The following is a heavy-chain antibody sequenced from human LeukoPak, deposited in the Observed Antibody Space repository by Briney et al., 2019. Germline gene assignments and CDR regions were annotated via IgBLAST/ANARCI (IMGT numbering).Heavy chain of an antibody. CDR1: GYTFTGYY. CDR3: ARVRFLEWLLYPTTSPDY. CDR2: INPNSGGT. D-gene: IGHD3-3*01. Sequence: ASVKVSCKASGYTFTGYYMHWVRQAPGQGLEWMGWINPNSGGTNYAQKFQGRVTMTRDTSISTAYMELSRLRSDDTAVYYCARVRFLEWLLYPTTSPDYWGQGTLVTVSS. V-gene: IGHV1-2*02. J-gene: IGHJ4*02.